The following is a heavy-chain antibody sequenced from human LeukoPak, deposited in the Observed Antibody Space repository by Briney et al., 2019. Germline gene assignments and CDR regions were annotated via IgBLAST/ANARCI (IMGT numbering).Heavy chain of an antibody. CDR2: INHSGST. V-gene: IGHV4-34*01. J-gene: IGHJ5*02. D-gene: IGHD6-6*01. CDR3: ARGIQYSRISWFDP. Sequence: SETLSLTCAVYGGSFSGYYWSWIRQPPGKGLEWIGEINHSGSTNYNPSLKSRVTISVDTSKNQFSLKLSSVTAADTAVYYCARGIQYSRISWFDPWGQGTLVTVSS. CDR1: GGSFSGYY.